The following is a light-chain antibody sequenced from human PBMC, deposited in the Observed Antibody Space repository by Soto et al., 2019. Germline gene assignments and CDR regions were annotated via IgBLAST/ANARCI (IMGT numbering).Light chain of an antibody. CDR3: QQSGSSPWT. J-gene: IGKJ1*01. V-gene: IGKV3-20*01. Sequence: EIVLTQSPGTLSLSPGERDTLSCRASQSVSSIYLAWYQQKPGQAPRLLIYGASSRATGIPDRFSGSGSGTDFTLTISRLEPEDFAVYYCQQSGSSPWTFGQGTKVEIK. CDR1: QSVSSIY. CDR2: GAS.